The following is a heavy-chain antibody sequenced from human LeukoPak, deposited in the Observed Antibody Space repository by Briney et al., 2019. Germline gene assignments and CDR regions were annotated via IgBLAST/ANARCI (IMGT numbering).Heavy chain of an antibody. V-gene: IGHV1-46*01. CDR2: INPSGGST. D-gene: IGHD3-16*01. CDR3: ARGRFGGGDYYYYMDV. J-gene: IGHJ6*03. CDR1: GYTFTSYY. Sequence: ASVKVSCKASGYTFTSYYMHWVRQAPGQGLEWMGIINPSGGSTSYAQKFQGRVTMTRDTSTSTVYMELSSLRSEDTAVYYCARGRFGGGDYYYYMDVWGKGTTVTVSS.